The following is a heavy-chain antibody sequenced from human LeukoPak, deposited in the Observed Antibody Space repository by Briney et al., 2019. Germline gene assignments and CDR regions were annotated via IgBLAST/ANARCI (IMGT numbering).Heavy chain of an antibody. CDR2: IGASGGNT. V-gene: IGHV3-23*01. Sequence: VSTIGASGGNTYYADSVKGRFTISRDNSKNTVYLQMNSLRAEDTAVYYCAKDPDGAAWFDPWGQGTLVTVSS. CDR3: AKDPDGAAWFDP. J-gene: IGHJ5*02.